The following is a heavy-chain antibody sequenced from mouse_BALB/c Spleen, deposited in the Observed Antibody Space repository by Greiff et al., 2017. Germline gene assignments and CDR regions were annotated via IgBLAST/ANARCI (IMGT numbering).Heavy chain of an antibody. V-gene: IGHV5-6-3*01. D-gene: IGHD1-1*01. Sequence: EVMLVESGGGLVQPGGSLKLSCAASGFTFSSYGMSWVRQTPDKRLELVATINSNGGSTYYPDSVKGRFTISRDNAKNTLYLQMSSLKSEDTAMYYCARWGYYGSSYQGYAMDDWGQGTSVTVSA. J-gene: IGHJ4*01. CDR1: GFTFSSYG. CDR2: INSNGGST. CDR3: ARWGYYGSSYQGYAMDD.